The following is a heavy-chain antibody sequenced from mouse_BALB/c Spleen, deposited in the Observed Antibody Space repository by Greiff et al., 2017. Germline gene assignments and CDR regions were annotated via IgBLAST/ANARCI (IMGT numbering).Heavy chain of an antibody. CDR2: ISYSGST. CDR3: AQLTGYFDY. Sequence: DVHLVESGPGLVKPSQSLSLTCTVTGYSITSDYAWNWIRQFPGNKLEWMGYISYSGSTSYNPSLKSRISITRDTSKNQFFLQLNSVTTEDTATYYCAQLTGYFDYWGQGTTLTVSS. CDR1: GYSITSDYA. V-gene: IGHV3-2*02. J-gene: IGHJ2*01. D-gene: IGHD4-1*01.